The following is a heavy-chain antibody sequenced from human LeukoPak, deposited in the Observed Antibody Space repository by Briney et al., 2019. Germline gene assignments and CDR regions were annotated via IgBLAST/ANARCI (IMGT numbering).Heavy chain of an antibody. D-gene: IGHD3-22*01. CDR3: ARSITMIVVAPSY. V-gene: IGHV3-30*02. CDR1: GFTFSSYG. Sequence: PGGSLRLSCAASGFTFSSYGMHWVRQAPGKGLEWVAFIRYDGSNKYYADSVEGRFTISRDNSKSTLYLQMNSLRAEDTAVYYCARSITMIVVAPSYWGQGTLVTVSS. CDR2: IRYDGSNK. J-gene: IGHJ4*02.